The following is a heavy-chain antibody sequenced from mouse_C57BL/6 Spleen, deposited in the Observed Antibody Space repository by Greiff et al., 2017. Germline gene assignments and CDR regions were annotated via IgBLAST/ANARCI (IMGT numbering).Heavy chain of an antibody. Sequence: EVQGVESGPELVKPGASVKIPCKASGYTFTDYNMDWVKQSHGKSLEWIGDINPNNGGTIYNQKFKGKATLTVDKSSSTAYMELRSLTSEDTAVYYCARGDYVRWYFDVWGTGTTVTVSS. CDR1: GYTFTDYN. CDR2: INPNNGGT. V-gene: IGHV1-18*01. J-gene: IGHJ1*03. D-gene: IGHD1-1*01. CDR3: ARGDYVRWYFDV.